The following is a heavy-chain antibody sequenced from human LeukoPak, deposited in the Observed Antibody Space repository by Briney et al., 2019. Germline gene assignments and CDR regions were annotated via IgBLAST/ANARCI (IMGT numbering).Heavy chain of an antibody. D-gene: IGHD5-12*01. J-gene: IGHJ6*03. CDR1: GYPFISYY. V-gene: IGHV1-46*01. CDR2: INPSGGST. Sequence: ASVKVSCTASGYPFISYYIHWVRQAPGQRLEWMGIINPSGGSTSYAQTFQGRVTMTKDMSTSTVYMELSSLRSEDTAVYYCARVGANYYYYMDVWGKGTTVIVS. CDR3: ARVGANYYYYMDV.